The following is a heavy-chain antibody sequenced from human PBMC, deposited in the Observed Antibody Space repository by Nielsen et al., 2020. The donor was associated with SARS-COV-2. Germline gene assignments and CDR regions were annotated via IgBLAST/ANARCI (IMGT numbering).Heavy chain of an antibody. D-gene: IGHD1-26*01. CDR1: GFTFSSYE. Sequence: GGSLRLSCAASGFTFSSYEMNWVRQAPGKGLEWVSYISSSGSTIYYADSVKGRFTISRDNAKDSLYLEINSLRAGDTAVYYCARALYSGSHYYYGMDVWGQGTTVTVSS. CDR2: ISSSGSTI. V-gene: IGHV3-48*03. J-gene: IGHJ6*02. CDR3: ARALYSGSHYYYGMDV.